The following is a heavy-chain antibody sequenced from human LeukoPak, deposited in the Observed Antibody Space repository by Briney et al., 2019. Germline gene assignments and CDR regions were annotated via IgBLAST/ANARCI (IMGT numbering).Heavy chain of an antibody. Sequence: ASVKVSCKASGYTFTSYAIHWVRQAPGQRLEWMGWINAGNGNTKYSQKFQGRVTITRDTSASTAYMELSSLRSEDTAVYYCATFNLRGQQLVHDYWGQGTLVTVSS. CDR3: ATFNLRGQQLVHDY. J-gene: IGHJ4*02. V-gene: IGHV1-3*01. D-gene: IGHD6-13*01. CDR1: GYTFTSYA. CDR2: INAGNGNT.